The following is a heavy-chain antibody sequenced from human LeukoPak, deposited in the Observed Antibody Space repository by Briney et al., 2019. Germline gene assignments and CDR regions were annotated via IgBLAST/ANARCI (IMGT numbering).Heavy chain of an antibody. CDR2: IYYSGST. CDR1: GGSISSYY. Sequence: NPSETLSLTCTVSGGSISSYYWSWIRQPPGKGLEWIGYIYYSGSTNYNPPLKSRVTISVDTSKNQFSLKLSSVTAADTAVYYCARDANYGSGSYDLWGQGTLVTVSS. CDR3: ARDANYGSGSYDL. D-gene: IGHD3-10*01. J-gene: IGHJ5*02. V-gene: IGHV4-59*01.